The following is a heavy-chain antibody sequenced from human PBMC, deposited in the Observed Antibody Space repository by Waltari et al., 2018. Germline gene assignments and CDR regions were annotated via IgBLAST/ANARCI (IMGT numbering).Heavy chain of an antibody. D-gene: IGHD5-12*01. V-gene: IGHV3-30*03. J-gene: IGHJ4*02. Sequence: QVQLVESGGGVVQPGGSLRLSCAASGFSLSSSAIYWVRQAPGKGLEWVSLISFDGSNKNHANSVRGRFTISRDSSKVYLEMNSLRPEDTAIYYCARGPGGYSGFFDYWGQGILVTVSS. CDR1: GFSLSSSA. CDR3: ARGPGGYSGFFDY. CDR2: ISFDGSNK.